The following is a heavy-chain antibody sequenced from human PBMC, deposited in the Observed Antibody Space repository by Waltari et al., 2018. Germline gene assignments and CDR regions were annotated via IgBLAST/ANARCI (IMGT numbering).Heavy chain of an antibody. Sequence: QLQLQESGPGLVKASETLSLTCIVSGGPIPSSSSYWGWIRQPPGKGLEWIGSNGSTDHNPSRKMRVTIAVDTSKSEFSLKLSSVTAADTAVDYCVRQGSGGRAFDIWGLGTMVTVSS. CDR3: VRQGSGGRAFDI. D-gene: IGHD3-10*01. CDR2: NGST. J-gene: IGHJ3*02. CDR1: GGPIPSSSSY. V-gene: IGHV4-39*01.